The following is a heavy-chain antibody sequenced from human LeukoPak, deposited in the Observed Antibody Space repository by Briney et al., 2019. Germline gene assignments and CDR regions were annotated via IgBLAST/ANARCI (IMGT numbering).Heavy chain of an antibody. D-gene: IGHD1-26*01. Sequence: SVNVSCKASGGTFSSYAISWVRHAPGQGLEGMGGIIPIFGTANYAQKFQGRVTITTDESTSTAYMELSSLRSEDTAVYYCARGIVGATPLDYGGQGTLVTVS. J-gene: IGHJ4*02. V-gene: IGHV1-69*05. CDR3: ARGIVGATPLDY. CDR2: IIPIFGTA. CDR1: GGTFSSYA.